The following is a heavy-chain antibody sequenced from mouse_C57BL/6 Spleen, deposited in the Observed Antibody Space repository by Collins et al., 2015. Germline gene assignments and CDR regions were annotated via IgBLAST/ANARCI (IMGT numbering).Heavy chain of an antibody. CDR2: INPNNGGT. CDR3: ADSSGYVGFAY. Sequence: EVQLQQSGPELVKPGASVKISCKASGYTFTDYYMNWVKQSHGKSLEWIGDINPNNGGTSYNQKFKGKATLTVDKSSSTAYMELRSLTSEDSAVYYCADSSGYVGFAYWGQGTLVTVSA. J-gene: IGHJ3*01. V-gene: IGHV1-26*01. D-gene: IGHD3-2*02. CDR1: GYTFTDYY.